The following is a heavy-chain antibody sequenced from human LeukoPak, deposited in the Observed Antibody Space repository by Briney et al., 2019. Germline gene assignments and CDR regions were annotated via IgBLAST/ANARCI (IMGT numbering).Heavy chain of an antibody. V-gene: IGHV1-18*01. CDR2: ISAYNGNT. CDR1: GYTFSSYG. D-gene: IGHD4-17*01. CDR3: ARDPVVWYGDYVRDEIHFDY. J-gene: IGHJ4*02. Sequence: GASVKFSCKASGYTFSSYGISWVRQAPGQGLEWMGWISAYNGNTNYAQKLQGRVTMTTDTSTSTAYMELRSLRSDDTAVYYCARDPVVWYGDYVRDEIHFDYWGQGTLVTVSS.